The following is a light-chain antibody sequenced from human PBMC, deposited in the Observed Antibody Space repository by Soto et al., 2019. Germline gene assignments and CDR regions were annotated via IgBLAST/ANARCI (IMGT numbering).Light chain of an antibody. Sequence: QSALAQPASVSGSPGQSITISCTGTSSDVDGYNYVSWYQYHPGKAPKLLIYVVSGRPSGVPHRFSGSKSGNAASLTISGLQAEDEADYYCSSFTTSHTYVFGTGTKVTVL. CDR2: VVS. CDR1: SSDVDGYNY. CDR3: SSFTTSHTYV. V-gene: IGLV2-14*03. J-gene: IGLJ1*01.